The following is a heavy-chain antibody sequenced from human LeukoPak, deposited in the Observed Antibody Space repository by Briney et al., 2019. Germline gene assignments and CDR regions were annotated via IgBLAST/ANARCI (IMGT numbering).Heavy chain of an antibody. D-gene: IGHD5-12*01. V-gene: IGHV3-7*01. Sequence: GGTLSLSCAASGVSFSTHWMTWVSQAPGKGREGVGIIWHSGSAKYHVDSAGGRFTIPRDNAQNSLHLQIERVTSEHTATYNCARDGYGSSNVHARYSLFDPWGEGTLLTVPS. J-gene: IGHJ5*02. CDR2: IWHSGSAK. CDR3: ARDGYGSSNVHARYSLFDP. CDR1: GVSFSTHW.